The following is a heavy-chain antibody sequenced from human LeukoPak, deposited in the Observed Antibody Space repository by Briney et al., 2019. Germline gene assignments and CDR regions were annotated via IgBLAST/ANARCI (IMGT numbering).Heavy chain of an antibody. D-gene: IGHD3-22*01. CDR2: ISSSSSYI. J-gene: IGHJ4*02. CDR3: ARDREYYDSSGYYYTAPDY. Sequence: KSGGSLRLSCAASGFTFSSYSMNWVRQAPGKGLEWVSSISSSSSYIYYADSVKGRFTISRDNAKNSLYLQMNSLRAEDTAVYYCARDREYYDSSGYYYTAPDYWGQGTLVTVSS. V-gene: IGHV3-21*01. CDR1: GFTFSSYS.